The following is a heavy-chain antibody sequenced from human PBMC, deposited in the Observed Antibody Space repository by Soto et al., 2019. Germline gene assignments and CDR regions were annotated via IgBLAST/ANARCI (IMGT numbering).Heavy chain of an antibody. CDR2: IYYSGST. Sequence: PSETLSLTCTVSVGSISSSSYYCGWIRQPPGKGLEWIGSIYYSGSTYYNPSLKSRVTISVDTSKNQFSLKLSSVTAADTAVYYCARRGSGPLWDYSYGMEVWGQGTTVTVSS. J-gene: IGHJ6*01. CDR1: VGSISSSSYY. V-gene: IGHV4-39*01. CDR3: ARRGSGPLWDYSYGMEV. D-gene: IGHD2-15*01.